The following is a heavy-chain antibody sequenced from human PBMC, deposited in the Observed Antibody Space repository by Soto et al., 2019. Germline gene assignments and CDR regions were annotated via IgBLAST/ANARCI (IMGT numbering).Heavy chain of an antibody. CDR3: AKGRLAVGSDWFDS. Sequence: GGSLRLSCAAPGFTFYSHAMIWVRQAPGKGLEWVSAIGSDGGDTYYADFVKGRFTMSRDNSKNTLYLQMRSLTAEDTALYFCAKGRLAVGSDWFDSWGPGTLVTVSS. CDR2: IGSDGGDT. J-gene: IGHJ5*01. CDR1: GFTFYSHA. D-gene: IGHD1-26*01. V-gene: IGHV3-23*01.